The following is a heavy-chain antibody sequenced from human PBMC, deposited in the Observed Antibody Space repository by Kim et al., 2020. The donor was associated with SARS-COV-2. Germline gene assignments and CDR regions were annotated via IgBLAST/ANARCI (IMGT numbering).Heavy chain of an antibody. V-gene: IGHV3-30*18. CDR3: AKDLGAHYYDSSGLVDY. CDR2: ISYDGSNK. J-gene: IGHJ4*02. D-gene: IGHD3-22*01. CDR1: GFTFSSYG. Sequence: GGSLRLSCAASGFTFSSYGMHWVRQAPGKGLELVAVISYDGSNKYYADSVKGRFTISRDNSKNTLYLQMNSLRAEDTAVYYCAKDLGAHYYDSSGLVDYWGQGTLVTVSS.